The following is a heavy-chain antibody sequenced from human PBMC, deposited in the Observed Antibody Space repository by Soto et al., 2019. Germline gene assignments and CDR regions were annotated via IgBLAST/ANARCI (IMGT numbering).Heavy chain of an antibody. CDR3: AKVVEYSSSWYRLRHYYYYGMDV. Sequence: QVKLVESGGGVVQPGRSLRLSCAASGFTFSSYGMHWVRQSPGKGLEWVAVISYDGSNKYYADSVKGRFTISRDNSKNTLYLQMNSLRAEDTAVYYCAKVVEYSSSWYRLRHYYYYGMDVWGQGTTVTVS. D-gene: IGHD6-13*01. J-gene: IGHJ6*02. CDR2: ISYDGSNK. V-gene: IGHV3-30*18. CDR1: GFTFSSYG.